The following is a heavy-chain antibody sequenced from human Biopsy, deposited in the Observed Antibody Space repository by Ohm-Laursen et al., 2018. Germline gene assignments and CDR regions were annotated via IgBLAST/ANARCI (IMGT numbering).Heavy chain of an antibody. V-gene: IGHV4-34*01. CDR3: ARATNSTGWPYYYFYGMDA. Sequence: PGTLSLTCAVYGGSFSDYYWSWIRQPPGKGLEWIGEINHRGATNYNPSLKSRITISVDTSKNQFSLRLNSVTAADTAVYYCARATNSTGWPYYYFYGMDAWGQGTTVTVSS. CDR1: GGSFSDYY. J-gene: IGHJ6*02. D-gene: IGHD2/OR15-2a*01. CDR2: INHRGAT.